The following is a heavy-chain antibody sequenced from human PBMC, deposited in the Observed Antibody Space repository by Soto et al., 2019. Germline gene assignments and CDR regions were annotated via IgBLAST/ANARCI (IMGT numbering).Heavy chain of an antibody. CDR3: ARHIGSSGHVGMDV. V-gene: IGHV5-10-1*01. CDR2: IDPSDSYT. CDR1: GYSFTSYW. J-gene: IGHJ6*02. D-gene: IGHD3-22*01. Sequence: GESLKISCKGSGYSFTSYWISWVRQMPGKGLEWIGRIDPSDSYTNYSPSFQGHVTISADKSISTAYLQWSSPKASDTAMYYCARHIGSSGHVGMDVWGQGTTVTVSS.